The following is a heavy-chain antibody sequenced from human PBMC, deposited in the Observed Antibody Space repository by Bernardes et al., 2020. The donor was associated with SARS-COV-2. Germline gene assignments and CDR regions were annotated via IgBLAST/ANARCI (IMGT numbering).Heavy chain of an antibody. Sequence: ASVKVSCKASGYTLTSYGITWVRQAPGQGLEWMGWSSAYNGNPNYAQKLQGRVTMTTDTSTNTAYMELRSLRFDDTAIYYCAREGYYDSPADYWGQGTLVTVSS. V-gene: IGHV1-18*04. CDR1: GYTLTSYG. CDR3: AREGYYDSPADY. D-gene: IGHD3-22*01. CDR2: SSAYNGNP. J-gene: IGHJ4*02.